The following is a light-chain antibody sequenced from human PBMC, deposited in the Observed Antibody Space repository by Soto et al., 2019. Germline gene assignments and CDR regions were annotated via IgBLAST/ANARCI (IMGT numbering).Light chain of an antibody. Sequence: QSVLTQPASVSGSPGQSITISCTGTSSDVGSYNLVSWYQQHPGKAPKLMNYEVSKRPSGLSNRFSASKSGNTVSLTISGLQAEDEADYYCCSYVRSSTYVFGTGTRSPS. CDR1: SSDVGSYNL. CDR3: CSYVRSSTYV. CDR2: EVS. J-gene: IGLJ1*01. V-gene: IGLV2-23*02.